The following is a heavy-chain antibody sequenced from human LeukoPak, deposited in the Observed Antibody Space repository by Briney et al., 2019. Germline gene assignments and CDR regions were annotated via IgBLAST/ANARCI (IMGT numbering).Heavy chain of an antibody. CDR3: ARGSRIAAADY. CDR1: GFTFSDYY. J-gene: IGHJ4*02. V-gene: IGHV3-11*01. D-gene: IGHD6-13*01. CDR2: ITSSGSSI. Sequence: GGSLRLSCAASGFTFSDYYMSWVRQAPGKGLEWVSYITSSGSSIYYADSVKGRFTISRDNAKNSLYLQMNSLRAEDTAVYYCARGSRIAAADYWGQGTLVTVSS.